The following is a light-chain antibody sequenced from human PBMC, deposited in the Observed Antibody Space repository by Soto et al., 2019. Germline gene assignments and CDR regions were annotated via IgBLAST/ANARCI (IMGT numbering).Light chain of an antibody. J-gene: IGKJ3*01. Sequence: EIVMTQSPATLSVSPGERATLSCRASQSVSSNLAWYQQKPGQAPRLLMYGASTRATGISARFSGSGSGTEFTLTISSLQSEDFAVYYCQQYNNWPFTFGPGTKVDIK. CDR1: QSVSSN. CDR2: GAS. CDR3: QQYNNWPFT. V-gene: IGKV3-15*01.